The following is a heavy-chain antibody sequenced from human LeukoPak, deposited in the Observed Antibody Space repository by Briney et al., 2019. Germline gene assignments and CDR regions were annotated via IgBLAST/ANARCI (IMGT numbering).Heavy chain of an antibody. CDR3: ARTFTISRDYYYYMDV. J-gene: IGHJ6*03. D-gene: IGHD3-3*01. Sequence: GASVKVSCKASGYTFTGYYMHWVRQAHGQGLEWMGWINPNSGGTNYAQKFQGRVTMTRDTSISTAYMELSRLRSDDTAVYYCARTFTISRDYYYYMDVWGEGTTVTVSS. CDR2: INPNSGGT. V-gene: IGHV1-2*02. CDR1: GYTFTGYY.